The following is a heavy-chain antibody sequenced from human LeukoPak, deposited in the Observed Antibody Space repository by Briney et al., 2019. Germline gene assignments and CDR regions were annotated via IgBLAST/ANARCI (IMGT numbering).Heavy chain of an antibody. CDR1: GFTFSSYS. J-gene: IGHJ4*02. D-gene: IGHD5-18*01. Sequence: PGGSLRLSCAASGFTFSSYSMNWVRQAPGKGLEWVSYISSSSSTIYYADSVKGRFTISRDNAKNSLYLQMNSLRAEDTAVYYCARAQLQLWWPYYFDYWGQGTLVTVSS. CDR3: ARAQLQLWWPYYFDY. CDR2: ISSSSSTI. V-gene: IGHV3-48*01.